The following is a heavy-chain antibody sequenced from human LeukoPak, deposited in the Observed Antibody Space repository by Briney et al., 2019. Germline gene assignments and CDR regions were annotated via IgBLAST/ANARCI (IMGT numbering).Heavy chain of an antibody. CDR3: ARDMHYSSSSDGDY. CDR2: IKQDGSEK. CDR1: GFTFSSYW. Sequence: GGSLRLSCAASGFTFSSYWMSWVRQAPGKGLEWVANIKQDGSEKNYVDSVEGRFTISRDNDKNSLYLQMNSLRAEDTALYYSARDMHYSSSSDGDYWGQGTLVTVSS. J-gene: IGHJ4*02. V-gene: IGHV3-7*01. D-gene: IGHD6-6*01.